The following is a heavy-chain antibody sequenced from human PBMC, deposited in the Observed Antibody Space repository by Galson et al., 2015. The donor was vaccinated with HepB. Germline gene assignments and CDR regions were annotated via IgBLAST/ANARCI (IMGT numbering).Heavy chain of an antibody. Sequence: SLRLSCAASGFTFSSYAMHWVRQAPGQGLEWVAVISDDGSNKYYADSVKGRFTISRDNSKNTLYLHMHSQRAEDTAVYYCERDWLEGGFDYWGQGTLVTVSS. CDR2: ISDDGSNK. D-gene: IGHD6-19*01. CDR1: GFTFSSYA. CDR3: ERDWLEGGFDY. V-gene: IGHV3-30-3*01. J-gene: IGHJ4*02.